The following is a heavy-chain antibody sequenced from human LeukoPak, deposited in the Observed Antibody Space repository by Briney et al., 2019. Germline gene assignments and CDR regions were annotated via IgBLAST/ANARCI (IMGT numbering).Heavy chain of an antibody. CDR2: IYSGGST. CDR3: ARVRGSYSVDY. V-gene: IGHV3-53*01. Sequence: GGSLRLSCAASGFTFSSYGMHWVRQAPGKGLEWVSVIYSGGSTYYADSVKGQFTISRDNSKNTLYLQMNSLRAEDTAVYYCARVRGSYSVDYWGQGTLVTVSS. D-gene: IGHD1-26*01. J-gene: IGHJ4*02. CDR1: GFTFSSYG.